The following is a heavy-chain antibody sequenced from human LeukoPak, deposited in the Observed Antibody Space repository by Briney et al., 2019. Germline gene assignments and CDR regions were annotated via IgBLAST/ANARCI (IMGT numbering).Heavy chain of an antibody. Sequence: PGGSLSLSCAASGFTFSSYSMNWIRQPPGKGLEWIGEINHSGSTNYNPSLKSRITISVDTSKNQFSLKLSSVTAADTAVYYCARFPGSRAPIVGATLREYYSDYWGQGTLVTVSS. J-gene: IGHJ4*02. D-gene: IGHD1-26*01. CDR2: INHSGST. CDR3: ARFPGSRAPIVGATLREYYSDY. CDR1: GFTFSSYS. V-gene: IGHV4-34*01.